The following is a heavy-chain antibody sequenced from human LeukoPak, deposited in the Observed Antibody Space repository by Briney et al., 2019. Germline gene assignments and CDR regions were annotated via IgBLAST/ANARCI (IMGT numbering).Heavy chain of an antibody. J-gene: IGHJ5*01. CDR2: ISDSGGST. D-gene: IGHD6-19*01. V-gene: IGHV3-23*01. Sequence: PGGSLRLSCAASGFTFTNYAMSWVRQAPGKGLEWVSAISDSGGSTYYADSVKGRFSISRDNSKNTLYLQINSLRAEDTAVYYCANFERTVAGPYNWFDFWGQGTLVTVSS. CDR1: GFTFTNYA. CDR3: ANFERTVAGPYNWFDF.